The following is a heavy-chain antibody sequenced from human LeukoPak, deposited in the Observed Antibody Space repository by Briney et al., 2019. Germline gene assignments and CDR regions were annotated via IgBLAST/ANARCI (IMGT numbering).Heavy chain of an antibody. CDR2: INPNSGDT. V-gene: IGHV1-2*02. Sequence: ASVKVSCKASGYTFTGYYMHWARQAPGQGLEWMGWINPNSGDTNYAQKFQGRVTMTRDTSISTAYMELSRLRSDDTAVYYCARTAPSGYSSGWFTSYYYYGMDVWGQGTTVTVSS. CDR3: ARTAPSGYSSGWFTSYYYYGMDV. J-gene: IGHJ6*02. CDR1: GYTFTGYY. D-gene: IGHD6-19*01.